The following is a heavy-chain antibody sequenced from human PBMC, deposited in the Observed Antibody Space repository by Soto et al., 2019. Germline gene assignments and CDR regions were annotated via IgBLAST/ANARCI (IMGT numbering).Heavy chain of an antibody. Sequence: SGPTLVNPTQTLTLTCTFSGFSLSTSGVGVGWIRQPPGKALEWLALIYWDDDKRYSPSLKSRLTITKDTSKNQVVLTMTNMDPVDTATYYCAHGTLDYYDSSGYFPDYWGQGXLVTVYS. D-gene: IGHD3-22*01. V-gene: IGHV2-5*02. CDR2: IYWDDDK. CDR3: AHGTLDYYDSSGYFPDY. J-gene: IGHJ4*02. CDR1: GFSLSTSGVG.